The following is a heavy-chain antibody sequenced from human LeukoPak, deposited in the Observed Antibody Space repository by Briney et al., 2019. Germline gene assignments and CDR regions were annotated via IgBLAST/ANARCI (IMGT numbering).Heavy chain of an antibody. CDR3: ARDLGYSSGWSSYYYYYYGMDV. Sequence: GASVKVSCKASGYTFTSYYMHWVRQAPGQGLEWMGIINPSGGSTSYAQKFQGRVTMTTDTSTSTAYMELRSLRSDDTAVSYCARDLGYSSGWSSYYYYYYGMDVWGQGTTVTVSS. CDR2: INPSGGST. D-gene: IGHD6-19*01. J-gene: IGHJ6*02. CDR1: GYTFTSYY. V-gene: IGHV1-46*01.